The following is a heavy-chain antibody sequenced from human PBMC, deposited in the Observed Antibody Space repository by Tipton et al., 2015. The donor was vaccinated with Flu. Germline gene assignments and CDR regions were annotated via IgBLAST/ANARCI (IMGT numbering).Heavy chain of an antibody. D-gene: IGHD3-16*01. CDR1: GDSIGSDYY. V-gene: IGHV4-38-2*01. J-gene: IGHJ4*02. Sequence: TLSLTCSVSGDSIGSDYYWAWIRQPPGKGLEWIGSIYHSGNTYYNPSLKSRVTISVDTSKNQFSLKLNSVTAADTAVYYCARQDDYVWGSLNYWGQGTLVTVSS. CDR3: ARQDDYVWGSLNY. CDR2: IYHSGNT.